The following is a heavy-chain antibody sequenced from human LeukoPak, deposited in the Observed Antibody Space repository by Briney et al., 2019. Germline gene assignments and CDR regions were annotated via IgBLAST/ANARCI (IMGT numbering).Heavy chain of an antibody. D-gene: IGHD4-17*01. Sequence: PSETPSLTCTVSGGSISSSSYYWGWIRQPPGKGLEWIGSIYYSGSTYYNPSLKSRVTISVDTSKNQFSLKLSSVTAADTAVYYCASHPYGDHGAFDIWGQGTMVTVSS. V-gene: IGHV4-39*07. CDR1: GGSISSSSYY. CDR3: ASHPYGDHGAFDI. J-gene: IGHJ3*02. CDR2: IYYSGST.